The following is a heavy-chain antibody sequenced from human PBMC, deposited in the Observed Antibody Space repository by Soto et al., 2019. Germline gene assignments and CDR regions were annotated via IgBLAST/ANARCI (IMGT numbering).Heavy chain of an antibody. V-gene: IGHV2-70*01. CDR3: ARGVGDLLWKARPYYFDY. Sequence: SGPTLVNPTQTLTLTCTFSGFSLSTSGMCVSWIRQPPGKALEWLALIDWDDDKYYSTSLKTRLTISKDTSKNQVVLTMTNMDPVDTATYYCARGVGDLLWKARPYYFDYWGQGTLVTVSS. CDR1: GFSLSTSGMC. D-gene: IGHD3-10*01. CDR2: IDWDDDK. J-gene: IGHJ4*02.